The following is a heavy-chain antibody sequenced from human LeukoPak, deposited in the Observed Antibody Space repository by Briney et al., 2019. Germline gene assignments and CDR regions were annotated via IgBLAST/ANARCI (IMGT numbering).Heavy chain of an antibody. CDR2: ISHSGGT. V-gene: IGHV4-34*01. Sequence: SETLSLTCAVYGGSFSGYYWSWIRQPPGKGLEWIGEISHSGGTDYNPSLKSRVTISVDTSRNQFSLKVSSVTAADTAVHYCARGRHWGAGADYWGQGTLVTVSS. D-gene: IGHD7-27*01. CDR1: GGSFSGYY. J-gene: IGHJ4*02. CDR3: ARGRHWGAGADY.